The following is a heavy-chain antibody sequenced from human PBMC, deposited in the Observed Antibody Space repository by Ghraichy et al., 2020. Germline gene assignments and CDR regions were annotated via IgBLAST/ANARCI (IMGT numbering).Heavy chain of an antibody. CDR2: VNSDASST. CDR1: GFTFSSYW. CDR3: ARARVRNGYSSGGLDP. D-gene: IGHD6-19*01. J-gene: IGHJ5*02. Sequence: GGSLRLSCAASGFTFSSYWMHWVRQAPGKGLVWVSRVNSDASSTTYADSVKGRFTISRDNAKNTLYLQMNSLRAEDTAVYYCARARVRNGYSSGGLDPWGQGTLVTVSS. V-gene: IGHV3-74*01.